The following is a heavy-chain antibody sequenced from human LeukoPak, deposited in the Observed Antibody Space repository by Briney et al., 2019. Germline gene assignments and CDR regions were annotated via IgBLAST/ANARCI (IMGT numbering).Heavy chain of an antibody. CDR1: GGSISSYY. V-gene: IGHV4-4*07. D-gene: IGHD3-10*01. Sequence: SDTLSLICTVSGGSISSYYWSWIRQPAGKGLEWIGRIYTSGSTNYNPSLKSRVTMSVDTSKNQFPLKLSSVTAADTAVYYCARDFSGEAEPSRGWTDVWGQGTT. CDR2: IYTSGST. J-gene: IGHJ6*02. CDR3: ARDFSGEAEPSRGWTDV.